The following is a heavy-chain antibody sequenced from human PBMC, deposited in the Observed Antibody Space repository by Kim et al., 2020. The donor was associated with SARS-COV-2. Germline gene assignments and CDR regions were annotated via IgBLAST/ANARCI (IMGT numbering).Heavy chain of an antibody. V-gene: IGHV3-30*01. Sequence: GRFTISRDNSKNTLYLQMNSLRAEDTAVYYCARPPGYYDSSGYYHDAFDIWGQGTMVTVSS. CDR3: ARPPGYYDSSGYYHDAFDI. J-gene: IGHJ3*02. D-gene: IGHD3-22*01.